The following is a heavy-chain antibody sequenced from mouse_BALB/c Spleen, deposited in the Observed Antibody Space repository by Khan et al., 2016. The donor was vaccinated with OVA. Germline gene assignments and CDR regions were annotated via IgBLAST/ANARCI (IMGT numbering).Heavy chain of an antibody. Sequence: QVQLQQPGAELVRPGASVKLSCKASGYSFTSYWMNWVKQRPGQGLEWIGLIHPSDSETRLNQKFKDKATLTVDKSSSKAYMQLSSPRSEDAAVYSSARGTPASYWYFDVWGAGSTVTVSS. CDR2: IHPSDSET. V-gene: IGHV1S82*01. J-gene: IGHJ1*01. CDR1: GYSFTSYW. D-gene: IGHD6-1*01. CDR3: ARGTPASYWYFDV.